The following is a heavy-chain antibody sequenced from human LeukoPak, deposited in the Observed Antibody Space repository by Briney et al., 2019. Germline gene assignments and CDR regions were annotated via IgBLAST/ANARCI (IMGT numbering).Heavy chain of an antibody. CDR2: ISRGGGDST. D-gene: IGHD1-26*01. CDR3: AKNRGAGSHYYYHMNV. Sequence: GGSLRLSCAASGFTFSTYDMSWVRQAPGKGLECGSSISRGGGDSTTYAASVRGRFSISRDNSKNTLYLQLNSLRVEDTAVYYCAKNRGAGSHYYYHMNVWGKGTTVTVSS. J-gene: IGHJ6*03. CDR1: GFTFSTYD. V-gene: IGHV3-23*01.